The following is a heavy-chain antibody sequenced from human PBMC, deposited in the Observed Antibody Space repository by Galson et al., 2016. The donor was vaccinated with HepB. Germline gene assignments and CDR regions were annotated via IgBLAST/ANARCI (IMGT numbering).Heavy chain of an antibody. Sequence: SLRLSCAASGFSFSSYAMTWVRQPPGKGLEWVTGISDSGYATYYKDSVKGRFTISRDNSKNTLYLQMNSMRAEDTSIYYRAKDLAAGPHILVVTAADHWGQGTLVTVSS. D-gene: IGHD2-21*02. CDR1: GFSFSSYA. V-gene: IGHV3-23*01. CDR2: ISDSGYAT. J-gene: IGHJ4*02. CDR3: AKDLAAGPHILVVTAADH.